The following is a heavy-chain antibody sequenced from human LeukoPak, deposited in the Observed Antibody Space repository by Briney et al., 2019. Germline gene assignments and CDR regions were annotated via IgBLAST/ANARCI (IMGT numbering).Heavy chain of an antibody. CDR1: GYALINFG. D-gene: IGHD6-13*01. CDR3: GIAAAGTTFDY. J-gene: IGHJ4*02. CDR2: ISAYNGNT. V-gene: IGHV1-18*01. Sequence: ASVKVSCKASGYALINFGFTWVRQTPGQGLEWMGWISAYNGNTNYAQKLQGRVTMTTDTSTSTAYMELRSLRSDDTAVYYCGIAAAGTTFDYWGQGTLVTVSS.